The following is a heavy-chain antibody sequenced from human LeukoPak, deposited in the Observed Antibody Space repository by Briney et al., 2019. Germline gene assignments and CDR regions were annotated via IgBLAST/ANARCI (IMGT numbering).Heavy chain of an antibody. CDR3: ARGLIGSYYNFDY. D-gene: IGHD1-26*01. J-gene: IGHJ4*02. CDR1: GYTLTFTSYF. CDR2: FNPSGGST. Sequence: ASVKVSCKASGYTLTFTSYFMHWVRQAPGQGLEWMGIFNPSGGSTTYAQRFQDRVTMTSDTSTSTVYMELSSLRSEDTAVYYCARGLIGSYYNFDYWGPGTLVTVSS. V-gene: IGHV1-46*01.